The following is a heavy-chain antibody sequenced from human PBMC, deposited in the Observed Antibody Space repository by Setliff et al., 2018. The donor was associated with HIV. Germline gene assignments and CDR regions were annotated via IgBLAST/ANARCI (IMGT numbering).Heavy chain of an antibody. V-gene: IGHV4-59*04. CDR2: MSYSGST. Sequence: SETLSLTCTVSGGSISSYFWSWIRQPPGKGLEWIGYMSYSGSTYYNPSLKSRIVMSVDTSKNQFSLKLSSVTAADTAVYYCNIYYYYYMDVWGKGTTVTVSS. CDR1: GGSISSYF. CDR3: NIYYYYYMDV. J-gene: IGHJ6*03.